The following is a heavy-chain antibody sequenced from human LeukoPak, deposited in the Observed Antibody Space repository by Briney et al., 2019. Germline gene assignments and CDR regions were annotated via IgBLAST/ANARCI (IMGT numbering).Heavy chain of an antibody. J-gene: IGHJ6*03. CDR1: GFTFSRYS. CDR2: ISSSSSRT. Sequence: PGGSLRLSCAASGFTFSRYSMNWVRQAPGKGLEWISYISSSSSRTYYADSVKGRFTISRDNAKNSLYLQMNSLRAEDTAVYYCARDGFGELFGYYYYYMDVWGKGTTVTISS. D-gene: IGHD3-10*01. V-gene: IGHV3-48*04. CDR3: ARDGFGELFGYYYYYMDV.